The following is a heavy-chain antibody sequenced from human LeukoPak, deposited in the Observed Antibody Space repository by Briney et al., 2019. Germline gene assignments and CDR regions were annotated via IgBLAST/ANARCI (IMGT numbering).Heavy chain of an antibody. Sequence: SETLSLTCTVSIGSIRSSSYYWGWIRQPPGKGLEWIGNIYYSGSTFYNPSLKSRVTISVDTSRNHFSLKLRSVTAADTAVYYCVGVRGGDCIDYWGQGTLVTVSS. D-gene: IGHD2-21*02. CDR3: VGVRGGDCIDY. CDR2: IYYSGST. V-gene: IGHV4-39*02. J-gene: IGHJ4*02. CDR1: IGSIRSSSYY.